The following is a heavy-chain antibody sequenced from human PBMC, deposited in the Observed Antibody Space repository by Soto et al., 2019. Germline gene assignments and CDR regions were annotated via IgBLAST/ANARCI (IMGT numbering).Heavy chain of an antibody. J-gene: IGHJ4*02. CDR3: ARYCSSTSCDHYVDY. Sequence: ASVKVSCKASGYSFTNYDISWVRQAPGQGLEWMGWISPYNGDTNYAQKLQGRVTMTTDTSTSTAYMELRSLRSDDTAVYYCARYCSSTSCDHYVDYWGQGTLVTVS. D-gene: IGHD2-2*01. CDR2: ISPYNGDT. CDR1: GYSFTNYD. V-gene: IGHV1-18*01.